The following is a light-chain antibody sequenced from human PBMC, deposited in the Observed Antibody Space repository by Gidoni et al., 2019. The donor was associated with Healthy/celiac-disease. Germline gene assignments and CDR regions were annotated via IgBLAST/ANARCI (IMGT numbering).Light chain of an antibody. CDR2: DGS. J-gene: IGKJ2*01. V-gene: IGKV3-11*01. CDR1: QSFSSY. CDR3: QQRSNWPVT. Sequence: EIVLTQSPATLSLSPGERATLSCRASQSFSSYLAGYQQKPGQAPRLLIYDGSNRATGIPARFSGSGSGTNFTLTISSLEPEDFAVYYCQQRSNWPVTFGQGTKLEIK.